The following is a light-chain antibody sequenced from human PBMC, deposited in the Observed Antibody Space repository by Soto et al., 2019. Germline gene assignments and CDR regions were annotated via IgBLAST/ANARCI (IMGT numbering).Light chain of an antibody. V-gene: IGLV2-14*01. CDR3: FPFTTDWYHV. J-gene: IGLJ1*01. CDR1: SSDVGAYNY. Sequence: QSVLTQPASVSGSPGQSITISCTGTSSDVGAYNYVSWFQQHPGKAPTLIISEVSNRPSGVSNRFSGSKSGNAASLTISGLQAEDEADYFCFPFTTDWYHVFGTGTKVTV. CDR2: EVS.